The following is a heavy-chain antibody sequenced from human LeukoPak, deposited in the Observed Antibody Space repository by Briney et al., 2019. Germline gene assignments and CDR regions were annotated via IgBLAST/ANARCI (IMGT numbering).Heavy chain of an antibody. D-gene: IGHD3-10*02. CDR1: GFTFLNYW. J-gene: IGHJ6*04. V-gene: IGHV3-7*01. Sequence: GGSLRLSCAASGFTFLNYWMSWVRQAPGKGLEWVANIKQDGSEKYYVDSVKGRFTISRDNAKNSLYLQMNSLRAEDTAVYYCAELGITMIGGVWGKGTTVTISS. CDR2: IKQDGSEK. CDR3: AELGITMIGGV.